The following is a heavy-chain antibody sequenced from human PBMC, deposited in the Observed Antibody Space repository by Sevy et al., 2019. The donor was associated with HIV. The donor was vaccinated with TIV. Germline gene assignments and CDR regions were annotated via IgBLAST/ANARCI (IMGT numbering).Heavy chain of an antibody. D-gene: IGHD6-13*01. Sequence: ASVKVSCKASGGTFSSYAISWVRQAPGQGLEWMGGIIPIFGTANYAKKFQGRVTITADESTSTAYMELSSLRSEDTAVYYCARGEGSSSWPFYYYYYMDVWGKGTTVTVSS. J-gene: IGHJ6*03. V-gene: IGHV1-69*13. CDR2: IIPIFGTA. CDR1: GGTFSSYA. CDR3: ARGEGSSSWPFYYYYYMDV.